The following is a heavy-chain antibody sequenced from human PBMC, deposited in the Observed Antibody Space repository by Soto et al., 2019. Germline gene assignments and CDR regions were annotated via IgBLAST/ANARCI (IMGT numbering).Heavy chain of an antibody. J-gene: IGHJ5*01. CDR3: ARARHGGNLFSSGPRATTWFDS. CDR2: IYYSGST. CDR1: GGSISSSSYY. D-gene: IGHD2-15*01. Sequence: PSETLSLTCTVSGGSISSSSYYWGWIRQPPGKGLEWIGSIYYSGSTYYNPSLKSRVSISVDTSKNQFSLKLSSVTAADTAVYYCARARHGGNLFSSGPRATTWFDSWGQGTLVTVSS. V-gene: IGHV4-39*01.